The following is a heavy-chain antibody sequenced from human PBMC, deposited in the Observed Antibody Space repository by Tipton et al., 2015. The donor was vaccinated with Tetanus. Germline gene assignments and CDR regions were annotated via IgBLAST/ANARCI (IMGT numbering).Heavy chain of an antibody. Sequence: QLVQSGAEVKKPGASVKVSCKASGYTFTSYYMHWVRQAPGQGLEWMGIINPSGGSTSYAQKFQGRVTMTRDTSTSTVYMELSSLRSEDTAVYYCARVCIAVAGHNWFGPWGQGTLVTVSS. J-gene: IGHJ5*02. CDR2: INPSGGST. D-gene: IGHD6-19*01. V-gene: IGHV1-46*01. CDR3: ARVCIAVAGHNWFGP. CDR1: GYTFTSYY.